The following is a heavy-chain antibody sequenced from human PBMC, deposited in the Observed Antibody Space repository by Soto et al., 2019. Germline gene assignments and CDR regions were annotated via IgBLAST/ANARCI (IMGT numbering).Heavy chain of an antibody. D-gene: IGHD5-12*01. CDR1: GFTFSSYN. J-gene: IGHJ6*02. Sequence: GGSLRLSCAASGFTFSSYNMNWVRQAPGKGLEWVSSISSSSSYIYYADSVKGRFTISRDNAKNSLYLQMNSLRAEDTAVYCFASTRRDGYNNYYYYYGMDVWGQGTTVTVSS. CDR3: ASTRRDGYNNYYYYYGMDV. V-gene: IGHV3-21*01. CDR2: ISSSSSYI.